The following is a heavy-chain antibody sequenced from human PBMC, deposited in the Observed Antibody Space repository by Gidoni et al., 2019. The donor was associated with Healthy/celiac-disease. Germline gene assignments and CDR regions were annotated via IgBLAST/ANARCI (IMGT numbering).Heavy chain of an antibody. CDR1: GFPFSNAW. CDR2: IKSKTDGGTT. J-gene: IGHJ4*02. V-gene: IGHV3-15*01. D-gene: IGHD5-18*01. Sequence: EVQLVESGGGLVKPGGSLRLSCAVSGFPFSNAWMSWVRLAPGKGLEWVGSIKSKTDGGTTDYAAPVKGRFTISRDDSKNTLYLQMNSLKTEDTAVYYCTTDGEGYSYGLYYWGQGTLVTVSS. CDR3: TTDGEGYSYGLYY.